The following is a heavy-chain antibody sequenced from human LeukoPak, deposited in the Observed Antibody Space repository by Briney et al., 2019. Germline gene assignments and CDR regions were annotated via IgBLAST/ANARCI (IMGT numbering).Heavy chain of an antibody. CDR1: GFTFSSYS. CDR3: VRGQLYDY. Sequence: GGSLRLSCAASGFTFSSYSMNWVRQAPGKGLEWVSYVSSSSSTIYYADSVKGRFTISRDNAKNSLYLQMNSLRAEDTAVYYCVRGQLYDYWGQGTLVTVSS. D-gene: IGHD3-16*02. V-gene: IGHV3-48*01. CDR2: VSSSSSTI. J-gene: IGHJ4*02.